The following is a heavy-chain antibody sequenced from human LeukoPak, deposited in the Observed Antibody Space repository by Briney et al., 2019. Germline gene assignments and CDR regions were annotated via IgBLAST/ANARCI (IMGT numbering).Heavy chain of an antibody. Sequence: ASETLSLTCAVYGGSFSGYYWSWIRQPPGKGLEWIGEINHSGSTNYNPSLKSRVTISVDTSKNQFSLKLSSVTAADTAVYYCARDPYSSSPGSDYWGQGTLVTVSS. J-gene: IGHJ4*02. CDR3: ARDPYSSSPGSDY. CDR2: INHSGST. D-gene: IGHD6-6*01. V-gene: IGHV4-34*01. CDR1: GGSFSGYY.